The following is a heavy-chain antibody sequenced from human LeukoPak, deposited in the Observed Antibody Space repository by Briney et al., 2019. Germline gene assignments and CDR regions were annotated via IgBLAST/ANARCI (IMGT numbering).Heavy chain of an antibody. CDR3: ARLPDYYDSSWFDP. J-gene: IGHJ5*02. V-gene: IGHV1-18*01. Sequence: ASVKVSCKASGYTFTSYGISWVRQAAGQGLEWIGCISAYNGNTNYAQKLQGRVTMTTDTSTSTAYMELRSLRSDDTAVYYCARLPDYYDSSWFDPWGQGTLVTVSS. CDR1: GYTFTSYG. D-gene: IGHD3-22*01. CDR2: ISAYNGNT.